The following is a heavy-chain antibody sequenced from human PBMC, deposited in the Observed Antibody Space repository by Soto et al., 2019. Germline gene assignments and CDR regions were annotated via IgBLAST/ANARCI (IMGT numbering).Heavy chain of an antibody. J-gene: IGHJ5*02. CDR3: ARGGERRRGYYYLGRNWFDP. CDR2: INHSGST. V-gene: IGHV4-34*01. Sequence: QVQLQQWGAGLLKPSETLSLTCAVYGGSFSGYYWSWIRQPPGKGLEWIGEINHSGSTNYNPSLKSRVIISVDTSKNQFSLRLSSVTAADTAVYYCARGGERRRGYYYLGRNWFDPWGQGTLVTVSS. CDR1: GGSFSGYY. D-gene: IGHD3-22*01.